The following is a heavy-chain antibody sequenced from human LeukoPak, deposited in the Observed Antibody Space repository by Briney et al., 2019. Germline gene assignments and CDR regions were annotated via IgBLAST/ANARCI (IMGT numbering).Heavy chain of an antibody. CDR3: ARDWGHAYYYGSGSSNWFDP. Sequence: GGSLRLSCAASGFTVSSNYMSWVRQAPGKGLEWVSVIYSGGSTYYADSVKGRFTISRDNSKNTLYLQMNSLRAEDTAVYYCARDWGHAYYYGSGSSNWFDPWGQGTLVTVSS. CDR2: IYSGGST. V-gene: IGHV3-53*01. CDR1: GFTVSSNY. D-gene: IGHD3-10*01. J-gene: IGHJ5*02.